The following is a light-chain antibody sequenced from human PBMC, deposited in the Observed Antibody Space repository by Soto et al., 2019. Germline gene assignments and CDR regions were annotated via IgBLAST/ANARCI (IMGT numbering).Light chain of an antibody. CDR3: QQRFNWPRFT. CDR1: QSVSSY. V-gene: IGKV3-11*01. J-gene: IGKJ2*01. CDR2: DAS. Sequence: EIVLTQSPATLSLSPGERATLSCRASQSVSSYLAWYQQKPGQAPRLLIYDASNRATGIPARFSGGGSGTDFNLTISSLEPEDFAVYYCQQRFNWPRFTCGQGTKLEIK.